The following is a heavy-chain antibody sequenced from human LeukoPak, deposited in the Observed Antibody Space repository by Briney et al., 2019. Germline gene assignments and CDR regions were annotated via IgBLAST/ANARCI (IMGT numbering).Heavy chain of an antibody. CDR2: FDPEDGET. V-gene: IGHV1-24*01. CDR3: ATYYYDSSGYCSFDY. Sequence: ASVKVSCKVSGYTLTELSMHWVRQAPGKGLEWMEGFDPEDGETIYAQKFQGRVTMTEDTSTDTAYMELSSLRSEDTAVYYCATYYYDSSGYCSFDYWGQGTLVTVSS. J-gene: IGHJ4*02. CDR1: GYTLTELS. D-gene: IGHD3-22*01.